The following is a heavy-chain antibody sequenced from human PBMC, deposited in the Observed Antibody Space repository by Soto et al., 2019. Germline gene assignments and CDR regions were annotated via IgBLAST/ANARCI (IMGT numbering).Heavy chain of an antibody. CDR1: GFTFSSYA. D-gene: IGHD3-22*01. CDR3: AANSGYNYYSGMDV. V-gene: IGHV3-23*01. Sequence: GGSLRLSCAASGFTFSSYAMSWVRQAPGKGLEWVSAISGSGGSTYYADSVKGRFTISRDTPKNTLYLQMNSLRPEDTAVYYCAANSGYNYYSGMDVWGQGTTVTVS. CDR2: ISGSGGST. J-gene: IGHJ6*02.